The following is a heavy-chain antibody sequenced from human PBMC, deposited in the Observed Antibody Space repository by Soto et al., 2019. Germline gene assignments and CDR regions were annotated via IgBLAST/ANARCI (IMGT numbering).Heavy chain of an antibody. J-gene: IGHJ4*02. CDR2: INPSGGST. V-gene: IGHV1-46*01. D-gene: IGHD1-1*01. CDR3: ARDRNLYFDY. CDR1: GYPFTSYY. Sequence: AVKVSCKPSGYPFTSYYMHWVRQASGQGLEWMGIINPSGGSTSYAQKLQGRVTMTRDTSRSTVYMELSSPRSDYTAVYYCARDRNLYFDYWGQGTLVTVSS.